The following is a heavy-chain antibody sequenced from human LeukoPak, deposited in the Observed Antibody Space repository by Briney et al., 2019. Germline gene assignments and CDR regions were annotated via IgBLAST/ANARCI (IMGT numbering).Heavy chain of an antibody. V-gene: IGHV3-7*04. J-gene: IGHJ4*02. CDR1: GFRFISYW. CDR3: ARDGEPFDY. CDR2: IKQHGSEK. D-gene: IGHD3-10*01. Sequence: GGSLRLSCAAPGFRFISYWMGWVPRAPGKGLEWVANIKQHGSEKYYVDSVKGRFTISRDDAKNSLYLQMNSLRAEDTAVYYCARDGEPFDYWGPGSLVTVSS.